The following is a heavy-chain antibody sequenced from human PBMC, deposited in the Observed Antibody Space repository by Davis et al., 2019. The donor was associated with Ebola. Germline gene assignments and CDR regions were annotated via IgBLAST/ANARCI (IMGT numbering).Heavy chain of an antibody. Sequence: SETLSLTCAVYGGSFSGYYWSWIRQPPGKGLEWIGEINHSGSTNYNPSLKSRVTISVDTSKNQFSLKLSSVTAADTAVYYCARHGEWLQQDYWGQGTLVTVSP. CDR3: ARHGEWLQQDY. CDR1: GGSFSGYY. J-gene: IGHJ4*02. V-gene: IGHV4-34*01. D-gene: IGHD5-24*01. CDR2: INHSGST.